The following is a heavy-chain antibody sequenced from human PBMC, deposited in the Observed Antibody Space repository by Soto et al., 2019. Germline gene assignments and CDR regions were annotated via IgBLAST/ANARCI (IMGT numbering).Heavy chain of an antibody. V-gene: IGHV4-31*03. CDR2: IYYSGST. CDR3: ASMATTLMVY. D-gene: IGHD2-8*01. J-gene: IGHJ4*02. CDR1: GGSISGGVYY. Sequence: SETLSLTCTVSGGSISGGVYYLSWIRQHPGKGLEWIGYIYYSGSTYYNPSLKSRVTISVDTSKNQFSLKLSSVTAADTAVYYCASMATTLMVYWGQGTLVTVSS.